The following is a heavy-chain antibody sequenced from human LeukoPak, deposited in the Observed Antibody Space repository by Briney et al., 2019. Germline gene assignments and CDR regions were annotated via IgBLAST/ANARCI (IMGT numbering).Heavy chain of an antibody. D-gene: IGHD3-3*01. J-gene: IGHJ6*02. V-gene: IGHV1-3*01. CDR2: INAGNGNT. Sequence: ASVKVSCKASGYTFTSYAIHWVRQAPGQRLEWMGWINAGNGNTKYSQKFQGRVTITRDTSASTAYMELSSLRSEDTAVYYCARGENYDFWSGYHYYYYYYGMDVWGQGTTVTVSS. CDR1: GYTFTSYA. CDR3: ARGENYDFWSGYHYYYYYYGMDV.